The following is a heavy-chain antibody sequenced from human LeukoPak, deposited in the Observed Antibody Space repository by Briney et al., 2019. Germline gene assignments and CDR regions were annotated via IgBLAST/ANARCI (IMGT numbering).Heavy chain of an antibody. Sequence: GRSLRLSCAASGFTFSSYGMHWVRQAPGKGLEWVAVISYDGSNKYYADSVKGRFTISRDNSKNTLYLQMNSLRAEDTAVYYCAKDKGGSYYYYGMDAWGQGTTVTVSS. J-gene: IGHJ6*02. CDR1: GFTFSSYG. D-gene: IGHD1-26*01. CDR3: AKDKGGSYYYYGMDA. V-gene: IGHV3-30*18. CDR2: ISYDGSNK.